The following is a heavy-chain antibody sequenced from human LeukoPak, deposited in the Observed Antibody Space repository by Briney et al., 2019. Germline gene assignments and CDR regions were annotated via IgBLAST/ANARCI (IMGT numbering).Heavy chain of an antibody. CDR1: GSTFSSYS. CDR3: ASERGYSYALDY. Sequence: GSLRLSCAASGSTFSSYSMNWVRQAPGKGLEWVSSISSSSYIYYADSVKGRFTISRDNAKNSLYLQMNSLRAEDTAVYYCASERGYSYALDYWGQGTLVTVSS. V-gene: IGHV3-21*01. CDR2: ISSSSYI. J-gene: IGHJ4*02. D-gene: IGHD5-18*01.